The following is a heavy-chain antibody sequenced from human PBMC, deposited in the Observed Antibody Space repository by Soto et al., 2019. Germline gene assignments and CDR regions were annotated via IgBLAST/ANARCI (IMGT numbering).Heavy chain of an antibody. CDR1: GFTFGDYA. D-gene: IGHD2-15*01. Sequence: GGSLRLSCTGSGFTFGDYAMSWIRQAPGKGLEWVGFIRTKNFDETTEYAASVKGRFSISRDDSKSVAYLQMNSLKIEDTAVYFCVRGPLPPSLEWGQGTLVTVSS. J-gene: IGHJ4*02. CDR3: VRGPLPPSLE. V-gene: IGHV3-49*03. CDR2: IRTKNFDETT.